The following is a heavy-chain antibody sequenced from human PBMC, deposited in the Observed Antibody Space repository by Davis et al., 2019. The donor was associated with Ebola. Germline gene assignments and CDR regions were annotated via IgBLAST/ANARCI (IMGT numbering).Heavy chain of an antibody. J-gene: IGHJ4*02. CDR3: ARDGSVAAIELDY. CDR2: INPHNGNT. D-gene: IGHD2-2*02. CDR1: GYTFTNYG. V-gene: IGHV1-18*04. Sequence: AASVKVSCKASGYTFTNYGITWVRQAPGQGLEWMGWINPHNGNTNYAQRFQDRVTMTTDTSTNTAYMEVRGLRSDDTAVYYCARDGSVAAIELDYWGQGTLVTVSS.